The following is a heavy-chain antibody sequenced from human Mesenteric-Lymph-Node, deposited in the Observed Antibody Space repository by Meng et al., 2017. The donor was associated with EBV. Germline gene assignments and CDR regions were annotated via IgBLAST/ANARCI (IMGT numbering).Heavy chain of an antibody. V-gene: IGHV6-1*01. J-gene: IGHJ2*01. CDR3: ARGATSVFDL. CDR1: GDRVSSSSAA. Sequence: QVQLQQSGPGLVRSSQXLSLTFIISGDRVSSSSAAWTWIRQSSSRGLEWLGRTYYRSKWYNDYAVFVKSRITINPDTSKNQFSLQLNSVTPEDTAVYYCARGATSVFDLWGPGTLVTVSS. CDR2: TYYRSKWYN.